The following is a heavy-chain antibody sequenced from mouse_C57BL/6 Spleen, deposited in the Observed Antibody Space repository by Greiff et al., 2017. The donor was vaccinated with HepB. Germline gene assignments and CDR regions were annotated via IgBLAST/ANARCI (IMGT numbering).Heavy chain of an antibody. CDR2: ISDGGSYT. J-gene: IGHJ2*01. V-gene: IGHV5-4*01. CDR3: ARDRKLEDYFDY. CDR1: GFTLSSYA. Sequence: EVMLVESGGGLVKPGGSLKLSCAASGFTLSSYAMSWVRQTPEKRLEWVATISDGGSYTYYPDNVKGRFTISRDNAKNNLYLQMRHLKSEDTAMYYCARDRKLEDYFDYWGQGTTLTVSS.